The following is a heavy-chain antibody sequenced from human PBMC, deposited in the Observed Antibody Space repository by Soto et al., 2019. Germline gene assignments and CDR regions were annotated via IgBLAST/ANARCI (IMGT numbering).Heavy chain of an antibody. CDR3: AQGRNWGDCDY. CDR1: GFTVSTYY. J-gene: IGHJ4*02. Sequence: EVQLVETGGGLIQPGGSLRLSCAASGFTVSTYYVTWVRQAPGKGLEWVSVTYSVGSTYYADSVKGRFTISRDNSKNTVYLQMNSLRADDTAVYYCAQGRNWGDCDYWSQGTLVTVSS. D-gene: IGHD7-27*01. CDR2: TYSVGST. V-gene: IGHV3-53*02.